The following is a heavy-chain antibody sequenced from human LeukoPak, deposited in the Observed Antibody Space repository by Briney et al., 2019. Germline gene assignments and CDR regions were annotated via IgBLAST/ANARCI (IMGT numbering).Heavy chain of an antibody. V-gene: IGHV4-59*08. CDR1: GGSISSYY. J-gene: IGHJ4*02. CDR2: IYYSGST. Sequence: SETLSLTCTVSGGSISSYYWSWIRQPPGKGLAWIGYIYYSGSTNYNPSLKSRVTISVDTSKNQFSLKLSSVTAADTAVYYCARHYGSGKYYFDYWGQGTLVTVSS. CDR3: ARHYGSGKYYFDY. D-gene: IGHD3-10*01.